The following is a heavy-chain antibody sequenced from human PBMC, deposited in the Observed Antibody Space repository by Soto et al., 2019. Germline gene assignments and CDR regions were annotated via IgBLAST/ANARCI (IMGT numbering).Heavy chain of an antibody. D-gene: IGHD6-13*01. Sequence: QVQLVQSGAEVKKPGSSVKVSCKASGGTFSSYTISWVRQAPGQGLEWMGRIIPILGIANYAQKVQGRVTITADKSTSPAYMELRSLRSEDTAVYYCAAPGIAAAGTPTFDYWGQGTLVTVSS. CDR2: IIPILGIA. V-gene: IGHV1-69*02. CDR1: GGTFSSYT. J-gene: IGHJ4*02. CDR3: AAPGIAAAGTPTFDY.